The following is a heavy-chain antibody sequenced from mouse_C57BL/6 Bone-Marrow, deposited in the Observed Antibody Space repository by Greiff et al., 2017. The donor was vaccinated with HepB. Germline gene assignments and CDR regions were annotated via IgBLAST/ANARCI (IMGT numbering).Heavy chain of an antibody. CDR1: GFTFSDYG. CDR3: ARWRYYDMDY. Sequence: EVKLQESGGGLVQPGGSLKLSCAASGFTFSDYGMHWVRQAPEKGLEWVAYISSGRSTIYYADTVKGRFTISRDNAKNTLFLQMTSLRSEDTAMYYCARWRYYDMDYWGQGTSVTVSS. J-gene: IGHJ4*01. V-gene: IGHV5-17*01. CDR2: ISSGRSTI.